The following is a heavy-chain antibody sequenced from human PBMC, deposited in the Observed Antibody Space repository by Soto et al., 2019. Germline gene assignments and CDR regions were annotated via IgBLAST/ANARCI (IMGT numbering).Heavy chain of an antibody. V-gene: IGHV1-69*01. CDR3: GRLAARRIDY. D-gene: IGHD6-25*01. J-gene: IGHJ4*02. CDR2: ITPWFGIA. CDR1: GGTFSSYG. Sequence: QVQLVQSGPEVKKPGSTVTVSCTAPGGTFSSYGISWVRQAPGQGLEWMGGITPWFGIADYAQKFQGRVTITADESTHTANRELSSLRSGDTAVYFCGRLAARRIDYWGQGTLVTVSS.